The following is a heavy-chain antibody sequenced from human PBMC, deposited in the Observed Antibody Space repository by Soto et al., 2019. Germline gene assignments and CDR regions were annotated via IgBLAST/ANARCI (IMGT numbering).Heavy chain of an antibody. D-gene: IGHD5-18*01. V-gene: IGHV4-30-2*01. CDR1: VDSISNGDNS. CDR2: ISHGGST. CDR3: ARAQAMDTILDY. J-gene: IGHJ4*02. Sequence: SETLSLTCTFSVDSISNGDNSCSWIRQPPGRGLEWIGYISHGGSTYYNPSLKSRVTFSLDKSNNQVSLKLTSVTAADTAVYYWARAQAMDTILDYLGQGTLDTVSS.